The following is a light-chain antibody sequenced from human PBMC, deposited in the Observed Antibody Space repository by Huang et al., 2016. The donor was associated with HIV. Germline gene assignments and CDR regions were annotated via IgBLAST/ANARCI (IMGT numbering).Light chain of an antibody. Sequence: EIVLTQSPGTLSLSPGERATLSCRAGQTISSSYLAWYQHKPGQAPTLLIYGASSRATGIPDRFSGSGSGTDFTLTISRLDPEDFAVYYCQQYGSSSWTFGQGTKVEIK. CDR3: QQYGSSSWT. CDR2: GAS. J-gene: IGKJ1*01. V-gene: IGKV3-20*01. CDR1: QTISSSY.